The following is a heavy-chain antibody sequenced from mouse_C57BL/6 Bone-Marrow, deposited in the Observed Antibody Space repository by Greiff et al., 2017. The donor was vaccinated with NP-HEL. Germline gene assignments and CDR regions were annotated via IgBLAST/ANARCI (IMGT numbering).Heavy chain of an antibody. CDR3: ARDGTAQAFAY. D-gene: IGHD3-2*02. CDR1: GYTFTSYW. CDR2: IHPNSGST. J-gene: IGHJ3*01. V-gene: IGHV1-64*01. Sequence: QVQLQQPGAELVKPGASVKLSCKASGYTFTSYWMHWVKQRPGQGLEWIGMIHPNSGSTNYNEKFKSKATLTVDKSSSTAYMQLSSLTSEDSAVYYCARDGTAQAFAYWGQGTLVTVSA.